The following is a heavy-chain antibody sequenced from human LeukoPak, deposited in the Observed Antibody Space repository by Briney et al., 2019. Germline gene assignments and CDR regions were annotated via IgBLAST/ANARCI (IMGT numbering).Heavy chain of an antibody. CDR2: ISSSSNSI. D-gene: IGHD2-15*01. CDR1: GFTFSSYN. V-gene: IGHV3-48*01. CDR3: ARASLCSGGSCYLLDS. J-gene: IGHJ4*02. Sequence: PGGSLRLSCAASGFTFSSYNMNWVRQAPGKGLEWVSYISSSSNSIYYADSVKGRFTISRDNAKNSLYLQMNSLSAEDTAVYYCARASLCSGGSCYLLDSWGQGTLVTVSS.